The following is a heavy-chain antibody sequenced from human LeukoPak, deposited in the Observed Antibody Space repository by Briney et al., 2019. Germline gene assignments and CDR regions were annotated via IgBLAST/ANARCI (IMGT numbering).Heavy chain of an antibody. CDR3: TRDHLGSDWDYDY. J-gene: IGHJ4*02. Sequence: GRSLRLSCTTSGFTFGDYAMSWVRQAPGKGLEWVCFIRSKAYGETAECAASVRGRFTISRDDFNSIAYLHMDSLETEDTAVYYCTRDHLGSDWDYDYWGQGTLVSVSS. CDR1: GFTFGDYA. CDR2: IRSKAYGETA. V-gene: IGHV3-49*04. D-gene: IGHD1-26*01.